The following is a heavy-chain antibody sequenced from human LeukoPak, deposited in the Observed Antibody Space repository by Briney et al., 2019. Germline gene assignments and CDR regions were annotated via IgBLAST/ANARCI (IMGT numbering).Heavy chain of an antibody. V-gene: IGHV3-30*03. J-gene: IGHJ3*02. CDR1: GFTFSRYG. CDR3: AREGYGSHALDI. CDR2: ISYDGSNR. D-gene: IGHD3-10*01. Sequence: GGSLRLSCAASGFTFSRYGMHWVRQAPDKGLEWVAVISYDGSNRYYADSVKGRFTISRDNSKNTLYLQMNSLRAEDTAVYYCAREGYGSHALDIWGQGTMVTVSS.